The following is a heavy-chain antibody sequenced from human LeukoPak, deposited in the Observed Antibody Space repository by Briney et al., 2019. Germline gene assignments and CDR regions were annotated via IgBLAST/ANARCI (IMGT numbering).Heavy chain of an antibody. V-gene: IGHV3-21*01. Sequence: PGGSLRLSCAASGFTFSSYSMNWVRQAPGKGLEWVSSISSSSSYIYYADSVKGRFTISRDNAKNSLYLQMNSLRAEDTAVYYCARVKRSDRPRIVDYWGQGTLVTVSS. CDR3: ARVKRSDRPRIVDY. CDR2: ISSSSSYI. D-gene: IGHD2-15*01. CDR1: GFTFSSYS. J-gene: IGHJ4*02.